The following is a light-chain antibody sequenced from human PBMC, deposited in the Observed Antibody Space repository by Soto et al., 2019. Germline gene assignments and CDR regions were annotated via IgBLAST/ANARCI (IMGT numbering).Light chain of an antibody. J-gene: IGLJ1*01. CDR3: TSPAGTINFPYI. V-gene: IGLV2-8*01. CDR1: SSGVCAFNY. Sequence: QSVLTQPPSASGSPGQSFIISCAGTSSGVCAFNYVSWYQHHPGKAPKLMVYEVNKRPSGVGGRFSGSKSGNTASLTVSGLQAEDEADYYCTSPAGTINFPYIFGTGTKVSVL. CDR2: EVN.